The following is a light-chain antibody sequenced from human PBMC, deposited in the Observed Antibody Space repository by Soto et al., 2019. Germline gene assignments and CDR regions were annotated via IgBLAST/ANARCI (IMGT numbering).Light chain of an antibody. J-gene: IGKJ1*01. CDR2: DAS. CDR3: LQSYKYPWT. Sequence: DIQMTQSPSTLSASVGDRVTITCRASQSISSWLAWYQQKPGKAPKLLIYDASSLESGVPSRFSGSGSGTEFTLTISSLQPDDFATYYCLQSYKYPWTFGQGTKVEIK. CDR1: QSISSW. V-gene: IGKV1-5*01.